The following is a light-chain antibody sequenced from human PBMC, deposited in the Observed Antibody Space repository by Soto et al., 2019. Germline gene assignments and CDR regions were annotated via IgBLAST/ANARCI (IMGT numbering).Light chain of an antibody. Sequence: EIQMTQSPSTLSASVGDRVTITCRASENVNTWLAWYQQKPGKAPTLVIYDASRLEVGVPSRFSGSGSGTDFTLTINSLQPDDFVTYDGQQYKTYPLTFGQGTKVEI. J-gene: IGKJ1*01. V-gene: IGKV1-5*01. CDR2: DAS. CDR3: QQYKTYPLT. CDR1: ENVNTW.